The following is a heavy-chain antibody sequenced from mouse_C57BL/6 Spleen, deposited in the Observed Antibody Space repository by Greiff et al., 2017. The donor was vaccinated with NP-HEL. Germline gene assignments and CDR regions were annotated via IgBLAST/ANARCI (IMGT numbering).Heavy chain of an antibody. Sequence: QVQLQQSGPELVKPGASVKISCKASGYSFTSYYIHWVKQRPGQGLEWIGWIYPGSGNTKYNEKFKGKATLTADTSSSTAYMQLSSLTSEDSAVYYCARDYGSRNFDVWGTGTTVTVAS. D-gene: IGHD1-1*01. V-gene: IGHV1-66*01. CDR3: ARDYGSRNFDV. J-gene: IGHJ1*03. CDR1: GYSFTSYY. CDR2: IYPGSGNT.